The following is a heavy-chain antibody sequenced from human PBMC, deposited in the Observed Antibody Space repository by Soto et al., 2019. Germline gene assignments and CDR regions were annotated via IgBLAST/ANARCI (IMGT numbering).Heavy chain of an antibody. CDR1: GGSISGDY. D-gene: IGHD3-10*01. CDR3: ARHDGSRSTDY. Sequence: QVQLQESGPGLVKPSGTLSLTCTVSGGSISGDYWNWIRQPPGTGLEWIGYIHSGSTNYNASLRSRVTISVDTSKNQFSLKLSSVTAADTAVYFCARHDGSRSTDYWGQGTLVTVSS. J-gene: IGHJ4*02. V-gene: IGHV4-59*08. CDR2: IHSGST.